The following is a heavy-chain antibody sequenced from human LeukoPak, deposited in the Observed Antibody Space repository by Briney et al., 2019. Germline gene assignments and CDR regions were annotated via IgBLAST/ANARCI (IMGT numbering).Heavy chain of an antibody. Sequence: PGGSLRLSCAASGFTFSSYAMSWVRQAPGKGLEWVSAISGSGGSTYYADSVKGRFTISRDNSKNTLYLQMNSLRAEDTAVYYCAKGTGGLSAAAGTSGYWGQGTLVTVSS. J-gene: IGHJ4*02. D-gene: IGHD6-13*01. CDR1: GFTFSSYA. CDR3: AKGTGGLSAAAGTSGY. CDR2: ISGSGGST. V-gene: IGHV3-23*01.